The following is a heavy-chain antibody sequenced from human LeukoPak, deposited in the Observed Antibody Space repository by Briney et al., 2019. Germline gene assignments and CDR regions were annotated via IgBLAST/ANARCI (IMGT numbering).Heavy chain of an antibody. J-gene: IGHJ5*02. CDR1: GGSFSGYY. V-gene: IGHV4-34*01. CDR2: INHSGST. CDR3: ASSGYGGNPGSSGNWFDP. Sequence: SETLSLTCAVYGGSFSGYYWSWIRQPPGKGLEWIGEINHSGSTNYNPSLKSRVTISVDTSKNQFSLKLSSVTAADTAVYYCASSGYGGNPGSSGNWFDPWGQGTLVTVSS. D-gene: IGHD4-23*01.